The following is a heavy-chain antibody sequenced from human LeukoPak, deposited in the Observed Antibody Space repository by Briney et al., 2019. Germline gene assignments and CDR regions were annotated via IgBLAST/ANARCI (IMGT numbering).Heavy chain of an antibody. CDR2: ISSSSSYI. V-gene: IGHV3-21*01. D-gene: IGHD6-19*01. J-gene: IGHJ3*02. CDR3: AREGRGWYGDAFDI. Sequence: GGSLRLSCAASGFIFSSYSMNWVRQAPGKGLEWVSSISSSSSYIYYADSVKGRFTISRDNAKNSLYLQMNSLRAEDTAVYYCAREGRGWYGDAFDIWGQGTMVTVSS. CDR1: GFIFSSYS.